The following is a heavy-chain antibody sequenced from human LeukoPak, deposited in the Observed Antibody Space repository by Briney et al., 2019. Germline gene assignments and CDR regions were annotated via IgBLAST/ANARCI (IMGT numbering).Heavy chain of an antibody. J-gene: IGHJ4*02. CDR1: GFTFSSYG. CDR3: ARARMAEHKPFDY. CDR2: IHHDGSNK. Sequence: GGSLRLSCAASGFTFSSYGMHWVRQAPGKGLDWVAFIHHDGSNKYYADSVRGRFTISRDNSKNTLYLQMNSLRAEDTAVYYCARARMAEHKPFDYWGQGTLVTVSS. D-gene: IGHD5-24*01. V-gene: IGHV3-30*02.